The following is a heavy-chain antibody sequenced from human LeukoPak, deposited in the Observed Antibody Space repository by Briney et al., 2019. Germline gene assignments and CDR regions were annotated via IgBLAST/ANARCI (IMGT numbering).Heavy chain of an antibody. CDR3: AKGVAVASPYYFDY. D-gene: IGHD6-19*01. J-gene: IGHJ4*02. Sequence: GGSLRLSCAASGFNFGIYCMSWVRQAPGKGLEWVSPISGSGSSTYYADSVKGRFTISRDNSKNTLYLQMNSLRAEDTAVYYCAKGVAVASPYYFDYWGQGTLVTVSS. CDR2: ISGSGSST. CDR1: GFNFGIYC. V-gene: IGHV3-23*01.